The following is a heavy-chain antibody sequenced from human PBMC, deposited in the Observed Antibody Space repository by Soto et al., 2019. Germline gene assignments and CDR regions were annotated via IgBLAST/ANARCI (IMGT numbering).Heavy chain of an antibody. CDR1: GGTLSDHG. CDR3: ARGVYGSGNYYTGPSAFDL. Sequence: QVQLEQSGAEVKKPGSSVKISCKASGGTLSDHGVSWLRQAPGQGLEWVGGTIPVFNTAKYAPKFQGRVTLAADKSTNIAYMELGSLRSDDTAFYYCARGVYGSGNYYTGPSAFDLWGQGTLVIVSS. J-gene: IGHJ3*01. D-gene: IGHD3-10*01. CDR2: TIPVFNTA. V-gene: IGHV1-69*06.